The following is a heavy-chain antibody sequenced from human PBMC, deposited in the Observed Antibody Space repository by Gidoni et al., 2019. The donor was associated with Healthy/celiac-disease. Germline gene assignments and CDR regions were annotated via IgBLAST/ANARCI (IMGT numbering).Heavy chain of an antibody. D-gene: IGHD2-15*01. CDR1: GGSISSGGYY. Sequence: QVQLQESGPGLVKPSQTLSLTCTVSGGSISSGGYYWSWIRQHPGKGLEWIGYIYYSGSTYYNPSLKSRVTISVDTSKNQFSLKLSSVSAADTAVYYCARDGGYCSGGSCYSEHWFDPWGQGTLVTVSS. J-gene: IGHJ5*02. CDR2: IYYSGST. CDR3: ARDGGYCSGGSCYSEHWFDP. V-gene: IGHV4-31*03.